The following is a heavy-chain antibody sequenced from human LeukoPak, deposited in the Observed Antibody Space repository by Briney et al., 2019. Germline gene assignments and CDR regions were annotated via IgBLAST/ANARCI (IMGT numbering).Heavy chain of an antibody. V-gene: IGHV3-74*01. D-gene: IGHD5-12*01. Sequence: GGSLRLSCAGSGLTFSSYWMHWVRQAPGKGLVWVSRIKGDGSSTSYADSVKGRFTISRDNTKNTLYLQMNSLRAEDTAVYYCAGWGDSGYDHSWGQGTLVTVSS. J-gene: IGHJ4*02. CDR3: AGWGDSGYDHS. CDR2: IKGDGSST. CDR1: GLTFSSYW.